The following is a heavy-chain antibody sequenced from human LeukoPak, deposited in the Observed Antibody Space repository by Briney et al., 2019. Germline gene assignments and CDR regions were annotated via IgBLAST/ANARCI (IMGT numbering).Heavy chain of an antibody. J-gene: IGHJ4*02. V-gene: IGHV4-39*01. CDR3: ARLNQGNRFDY. D-gene: IGHD1-14*01. CDR2: IYYSGNT. CDR1: GGSISSSSLY. Sequence: SETLSLTCTVSGGSISSSSLYWGWIRQPPGKGLEWIGSIYYSGNTYYNPSLKSQVTISVDTSKNQFSLKLSSVTAADTAVYYCARLNQGNRFDYWGQGTLVTVSS.